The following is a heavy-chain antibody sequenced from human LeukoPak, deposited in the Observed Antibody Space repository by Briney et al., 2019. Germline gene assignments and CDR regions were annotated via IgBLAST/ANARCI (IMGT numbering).Heavy chain of an antibody. V-gene: IGHV3-23*01. CDR1: GFTFTSYA. D-gene: IGHD2/OR15-2a*01. Sequence: GGSLRLSCSAPGFTFTSYAMTSVRQAPGKGLEMVSGSRGSGGSTDYADSVRGRFTISRDNSKNTPFLQMNSLRAEDTAVYYCAKVLNIYHYYGMDVWGQGTTVTVSS. CDR3: AKVLNIYHYYGMDV. CDR2: SRGSGGST. J-gene: IGHJ6*02.